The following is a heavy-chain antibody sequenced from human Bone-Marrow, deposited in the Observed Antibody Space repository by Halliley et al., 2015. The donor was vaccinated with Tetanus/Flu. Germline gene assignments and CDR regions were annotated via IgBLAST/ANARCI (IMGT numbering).Heavy chain of an antibody. D-gene: IGHD2-2*01. Sequence: SLRLSCAASGFTFSKNYMSWVRQAPGMGLEWVSLIYSGGGSFYTHSVEGRFTISRDDYKNTVYLQMNNVRAEDTAIYYCATEGQRSRTLDYWGQGTLVIVSS. CDR1: GFTFSKNY. J-gene: IGHJ4*02. CDR2: IYSGGGS. V-gene: IGHV3-53*05. CDR3: ATEGQRSRTLDY.